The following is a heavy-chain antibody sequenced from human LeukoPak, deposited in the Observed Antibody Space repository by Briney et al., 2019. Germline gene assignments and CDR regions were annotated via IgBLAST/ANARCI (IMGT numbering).Heavy chain of an antibody. CDR2: ITGDGCRT. CDR3: AKDRDTSGYTH. D-gene: IGHD3-22*01. J-gene: IGHJ4*02. V-gene: IGHV3-43*02. CDR1: GFTFDDYA. Sequence: GGSLRLSCAASGFTFDDYAMHWVRQAPGKGLEWGSFITGDGCRTYYADSVKGRFTISRDNSKKSLYLQMSRLRTEDTALYFCAKDRDTSGYTHWGQGTPVSVSS.